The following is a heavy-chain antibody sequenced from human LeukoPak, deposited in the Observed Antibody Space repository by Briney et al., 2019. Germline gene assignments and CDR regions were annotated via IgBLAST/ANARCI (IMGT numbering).Heavy chain of an antibody. CDR1: GGSISSGGYS. V-gene: IGHV4-30-2*05. Sequence: SQTLSLTCAVSGGSISSGGYSWSWIRQPPGKGLEWIGYIYHSGSTYYNPSLKSRVTISVDTSKNQFSLKLNSVTAADTAVYYCAGLVGRYSSGLYYYYFDYWGQGTLVTVSS. CDR2: IYHSGST. D-gene: IGHD3-22*01. CDR3: AGLVGRYSSGLYYYYFDY. J-gene: IGHJ4*02.